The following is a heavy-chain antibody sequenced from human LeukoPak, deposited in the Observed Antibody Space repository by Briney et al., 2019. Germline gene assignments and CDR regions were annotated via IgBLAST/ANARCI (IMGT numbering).Heavy chain of an antibody. D-gene: IGHD5-12*01. Sequence: GGSLRLSYAASGFTFSSYEMSWVRQAPGKGLEWLSYISSSGSTIYYADSVKGRFTISRDNAKNSLYLQMNSLRAEDTAVYYCARGWIDGMDVWGQGTTVTVSS. CDR3: ARGWIDGMDV. V-gene: IGHV3-48*03. CDR1: GFTFSSYE. CDR2: ISSSGSTI. J-gene: IGHJ6*02.